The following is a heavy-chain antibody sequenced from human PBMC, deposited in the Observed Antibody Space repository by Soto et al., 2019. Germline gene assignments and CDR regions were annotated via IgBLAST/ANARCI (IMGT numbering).Heavy chain of an antibody. CDR3: ARGRYDSSGYDYYFDY. CDR1: GYTFTAYD. J-gene: IGHJ4*02. CDR2: ISAYNGNT. Sequence: EASVKVSCKTSGYTFTAYDIYWVRQAPGQGLEWMGWISAYNGNTNYAQKLQGRVTMTTDTSTSTAYMELRSLRSDDTAVYYCARGRYDSSGYDYYFDYWGQGTLVTVSS. D-gene: IGHD3-22*01. V-gene: IGHV1-18*01.